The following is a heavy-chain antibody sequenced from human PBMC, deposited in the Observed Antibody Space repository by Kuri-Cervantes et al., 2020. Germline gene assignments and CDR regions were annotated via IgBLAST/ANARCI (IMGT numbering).Heavy chain of an antibody. V-gene: IGHV3-9*01. D-gene: IGHD6-13*01. CDR3: AKARIEAAFGVPEDY. Sequence: GGSLRLSGAASGFPFSSYAMPWVRQAPGKGLEWVSVIRLMSGSISYADSVKGRFTISRDNAKNSLYLQMNSLRAEDPALYYCAKARIEAAFGVPEDYWGQGTLVTVSS. CDR2: IRLMSGSI. CDR1: GFPFSSYA. J-gene: IGHJ4*02.